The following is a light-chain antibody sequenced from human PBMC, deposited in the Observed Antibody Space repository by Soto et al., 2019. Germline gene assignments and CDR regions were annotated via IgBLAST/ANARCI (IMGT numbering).Light chain of an antibody. CDR2: SNS. V-gene: IGLV1-44*01. J-gene: IGLJ3*02. CDR3: AAWDDSLNGWV. Sequence: QAVVTQTPSASGTPGQRVTISCSGSRSNIGSNTVNWYQQLPGTAPKLLIYSNSQRPSGVPDRFSGSKSGTSASLAISGLQSDDEADYYCAAWDDSLNGWVFGGGTKVTVL. CDR1: RSNIGSNT.